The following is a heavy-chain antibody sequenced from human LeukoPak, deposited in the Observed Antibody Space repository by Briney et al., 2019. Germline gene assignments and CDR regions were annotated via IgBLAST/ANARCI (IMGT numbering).Heavy chain of an antibody. Sequence: PGGSLRLSCAASGFIFSDYYMSWIRQAPGKGLEWVANIKKDGSEKYYVDSVKGRFTISKDNAKTSLYLQMNSLRAEDTAVYYCARDLSGVTGYTYGRGIDYWGQGTLVTVSS. CDR2: IKKDGSEK. J-gene: IGHJ4*02. CDR1: GFIFSDYY. D-gene: IGHD5-18*01. V-gene: IGHV3-7*01. CDR3: ARDLSGVTGYTYGRGIDY.